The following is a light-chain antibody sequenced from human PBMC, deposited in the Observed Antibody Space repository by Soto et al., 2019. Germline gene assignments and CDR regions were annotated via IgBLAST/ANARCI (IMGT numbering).Light chain of an antibody. CDR3: QQYDRPPYT. CDR1: QDISRY. CDR2: DAS. V-gene: IGKV1-33*01. J-gene: IGKJ2*01. Sequence: DIQMTQSPSSLSATVGDRVTIKCQASQDISRYLNWYQQKPGKAPKLLIYDASNMEREVPSRFSGSGSGTDFSLTISSLQPEDIAIYYCQQYDRPPYTFGQGIKVDIK.